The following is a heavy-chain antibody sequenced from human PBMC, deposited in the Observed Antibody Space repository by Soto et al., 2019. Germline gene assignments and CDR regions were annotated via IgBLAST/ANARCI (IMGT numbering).Heavy chain of an antibody. Sequence: SETLSLTCAVYGGSFSGYYWSWIRQPPGKGLEWIGEINHSGSTNYNPSLKSRVTISVDTSSNQFSLKLSSVTAADTAVYYCARGLRASAIGPRNWFDPWGQGTLVTVSS. CDR1: GGSFSGYY. CDR2: INHSGST. CDR3: ARGLRASAIGPRNWFDP. D-gene: IGHD2-2*01. J-gene: IGHJ5*02. V-gene: IGHV4-34*01.